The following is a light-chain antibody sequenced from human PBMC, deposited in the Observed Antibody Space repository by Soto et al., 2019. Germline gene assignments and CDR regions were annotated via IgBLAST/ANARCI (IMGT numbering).Light chain of an antibody. CDR1: SSDVGDYNY. J-gene: IGLJ1*01. CDR2: EVN. Sequence: QSVLTQPPSASGSPGQSVTISCTGTSSDVGDYNYVSWYRQHPGKAPKIMIYEVNKRPSGVPDRFSGSKSGNTASLTVSGLQAEDEADYYCTSYAGSYTYGFGTGTKVTVL. V-gene: IGLV2-8*01. CDR3: TSYAGSYTYG.